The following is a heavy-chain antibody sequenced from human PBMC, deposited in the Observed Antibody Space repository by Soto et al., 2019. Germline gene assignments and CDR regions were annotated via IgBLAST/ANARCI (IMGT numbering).Heavy chain of an antibody. CDR1: GFTFSNYG. CDR3: AREDYGDSHDC. Sequence: QVQLVESGGGVVQPGRSLRLSCAASGFTFSNYGMHWVRQAPGKGLEWVAVIWYDGSNKYYADSVKGRFTISRDNSKNTLYLQMNSRRAEDTAVYYCAREDYGDSHDCWGQGTLVTVSS. D-gene: IGHD4-17*01. J-gene: IGHJ4*02. CDR2: IWYDGSNK. V-gene: IGHV3-33*01.